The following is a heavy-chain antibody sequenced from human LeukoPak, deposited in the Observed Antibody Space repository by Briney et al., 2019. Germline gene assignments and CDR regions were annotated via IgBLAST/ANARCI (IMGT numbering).Heavy chain of an antibody. Sequence: ASVKVSCKASGGTFISYAISWVRQAPGQGLEWMGGIIPIFGTANYAQKFQGRVTITADESTSTAYMELSSLRSEDTAVYYCARESSPYYYDSSGYYIQHWGQGTLVTVSS. CDR1: GGTFISYA. J-gene: IGHJ1*01. D-gene: IGHD3-22*01. CDR2: IIPIFGTA. V-gene: IGHV1-69*13. CDR3: ARESSPYYYDSSGYYIQH.